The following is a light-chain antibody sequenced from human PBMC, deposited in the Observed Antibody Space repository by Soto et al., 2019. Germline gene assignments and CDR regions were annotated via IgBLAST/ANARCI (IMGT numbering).Light chain of an antibody. CDR3: QQYGSSPLT. CDR2: GAS. Sequence: EIVLTQSPGTLSLSPGERATLSCRSSLSVSSSYLAWYQQKPGQAPRLLIYGASSRATGIPDRFSGSGSGTDFTLTISRLEPEDFAVYYCQQYGSSPLTFGQGTRLEI. J-gene: IGKJ5*01. CDR1: LSVSSSY. V-gene: IGKV3-20*01.